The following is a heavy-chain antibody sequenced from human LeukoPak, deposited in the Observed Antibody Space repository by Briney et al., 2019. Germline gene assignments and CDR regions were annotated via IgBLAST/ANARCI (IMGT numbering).Heavy chain of an antibody. D-gene: IGHD2-15*01. CDR3: AREYWMPLYYYYYMDV. CDR2: IYTSGST. V-gene: IGHV4-4*07. Sequence: PSETLSLTCTVCGGSISSYYWSWIRQPAGKGLEWIGRIYTSGSTNYNPSLKSRVTMSVDTSKNQFSLKLSSVTAADTAVYYCAREYWMPLYYYYYMDVWGKGTTVTVSS. CDR1: GGSISSYY. J-gene: IGHJ6*03.